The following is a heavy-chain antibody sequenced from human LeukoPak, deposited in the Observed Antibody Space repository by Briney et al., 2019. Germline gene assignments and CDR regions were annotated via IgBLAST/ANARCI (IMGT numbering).Heavy chain of an antibody. CDR2: INHSGST. CDR1: GFTFSTYA. CDR3: ARGLRKLWLTG. J-gene: IGHJ4*02. D-gene: IGHD3-10*01. Sequence: PGGSLRLSCAASGFTFSTYAMSWVRQAPGKGLEWIGEINHSGSTNYNPSLKSRVTISVDTAKNQFSLKLSSVTAADTAVFYCARGLRKLWLTGWGQGTLVTVSS. V-gene: IGHV4-34*01.